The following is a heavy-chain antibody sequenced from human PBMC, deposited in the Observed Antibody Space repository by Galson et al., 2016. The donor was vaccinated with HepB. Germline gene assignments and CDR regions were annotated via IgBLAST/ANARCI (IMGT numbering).Heavy chain of an antibody. CDR3: ARTLKFRDDYSKNYYYHGMYV. CDR2: IYYSGST. D-gene: IGHD4-11*01. CDR1: GGSISSSSYY. Sequence: SETLSLTCTVSGGSISSSSYYWGWIRQPPGRGLEWIGNIYYSGSTYYKPSLKSRVTISADTSKNQFSLKLSSVTAADTAIYYCARTLKFRDDYSKNYYYHGMYVWSKGTTGTVSS. J-gene: IGHJ6*04. V-gene: IGHV4-39*01.